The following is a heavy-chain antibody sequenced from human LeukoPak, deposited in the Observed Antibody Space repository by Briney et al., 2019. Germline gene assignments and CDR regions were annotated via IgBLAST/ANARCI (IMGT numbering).Heavy chain of an antibody. V-gene: IGHV1-69*13. J-gene: IGHJ6*02. CDR1: GYTFTSYG. D-gene: IGHD4-23*01. CDR3: AREGAVVTSRWDYYGMDV. CDR2: IIPIFGTA. Sequence: SVKVSCKASGYTFTSYGISWVRQAPGQGLEWMGGIIPIFGTANYAQKFQGRVTITADESTSTAYMELSSLRSEDTAVYYCAREGAVVTSRWDYYGMDVWGQGTTVTVSS.